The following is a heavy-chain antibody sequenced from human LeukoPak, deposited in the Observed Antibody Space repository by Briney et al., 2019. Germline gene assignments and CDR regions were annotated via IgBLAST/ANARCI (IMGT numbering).Heavy chain of an antibody. V-gene: IGHV3-48*03. CDR1: GFTFSSYE. CDR2: ISSSGSTI. J-gene: IGHJ4*02. Sequence: GGSLRLSCAASGFTFSSYEMNWVRQAPGKGLEWVSYISSSGSTIYYADSVKGRFTISRDNSKNTLYLQMNSLRAEDTAVYYCARDDVVVVPAATDFDYWGQGTLVTVSS. D-gene: IGHD2-2*01. CDR3: ARDDVVVVPAATDFDY.